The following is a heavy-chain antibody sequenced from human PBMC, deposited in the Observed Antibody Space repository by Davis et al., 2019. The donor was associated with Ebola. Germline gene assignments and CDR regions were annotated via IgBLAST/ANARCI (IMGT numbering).Heavy chain of an antibody. CDR1: AYSIRSGSY. Sequence: SATLSLTCLVSAYSIRSGSYWGWIRQPPGKGLEWIGRIHPSGRATSYNPSLRSRVPISVDTSKNQFSLKLSSVIAADTAVYYCARLETTGYFNIWGQGTMVTVSS. V-gene: IGHV4-38-2*01. CDR3: ARLETTGYFNI. CDR2: IHPSGRAT. J-gene: IGHJ3*02. D-gene: IGHD3-9*01.